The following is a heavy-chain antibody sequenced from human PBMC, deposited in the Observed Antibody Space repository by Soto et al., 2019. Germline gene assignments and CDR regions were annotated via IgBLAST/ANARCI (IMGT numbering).Heavy chain of an antibody. V-gene: IGHV4-39*01. J-gene: IGHJ4*02. CDR2: INYSGST. Sequence: QLQLQESGPGLVKPSETLSLTCSVSGDSISSSSYYWGWIRQPPGKGLEWIGTINYSGSTYYNPSAESRVTISVDTSKYQCSLKVSSVTAADTAVYYCASLYGDYVPYWGQGILVSVSS. CDR1: GDSISSSSYY. D-gene: IGHD4-17*01. CDR3: ASLYGDYVPY.